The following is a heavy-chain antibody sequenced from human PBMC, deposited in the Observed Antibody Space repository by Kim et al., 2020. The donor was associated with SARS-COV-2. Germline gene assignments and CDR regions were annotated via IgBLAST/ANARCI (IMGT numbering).Heavy chain of an antibody. V-gene: IGHV4-34*01. J-gene: IGHJ3*02. CDR3: ARISDANYYDGSVGDAFDI. CDR1: GGSLNGHV. D-gene: IGHD3-22*01. CDR2: MGENGIV. Sequence: SETLSLTCAVYGGSLNGHVLTWMRQSQGNGLEFMWEMGENGIVGSNPTISADKCRVRIALDTSTNQFSLSLYSVTAADTAMYFCARISDANYYDGSVGDAFDIWGQGTMVTVSS.